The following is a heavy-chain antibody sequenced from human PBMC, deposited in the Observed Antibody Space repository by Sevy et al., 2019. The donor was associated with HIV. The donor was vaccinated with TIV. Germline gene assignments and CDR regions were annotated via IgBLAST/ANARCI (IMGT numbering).Heavy chain of an antibody. CDR2: INQDGSEE. CDR1: AFTFSSYW. V-gene: IGHV3-7*01. CDR3: ARTGSYADTYYYYYAMDV. D-gene: IGHD3-16*01. J-gene: IGHJ6*02. Sequence: GGSLRLSCAASAFTFSSYWMTWVRQAPGKGLEWVANINQDGSEENYVDSVKGRFTIFSENAKNSLFLQMNSLRAEDTAVYYCARTGSYADTYYYYYAMDVWGPGTTVTVSS.